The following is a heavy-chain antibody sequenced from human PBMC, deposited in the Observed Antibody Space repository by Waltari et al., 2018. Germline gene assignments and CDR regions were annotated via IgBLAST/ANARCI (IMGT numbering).Heavy chain of an antibody. V-gene: IGHV3-53*01. D-gene: IGHD6-6*01. CDR2: IDSTGTT. CDR1: GFTVSLNY. J-gene: IGHJ4*02. Sequence: KLVESGGGLIQPGGSRRLSCAASGFTVSLNYMGWVRQAPGQGLEWVSLIDSTGTTYYADSVKGRFTISRDSSKNTVFLQMNSLRAEDTAVYYCATRMVLAARNWGQGTLVTVSS. CDR3: ATRMVLAARN.